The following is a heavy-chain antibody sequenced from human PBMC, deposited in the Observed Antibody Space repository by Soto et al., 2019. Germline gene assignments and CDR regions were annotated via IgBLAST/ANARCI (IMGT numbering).Heavy chain of an antibody. CDR1: GFTFDDYA. CDR2: ISWNSGSI. Sequence: EVQLVESGGGLVQPGRSLRLSCAASGFTFDDYAMHWVRQAPGMGLEWVSGISWNSGSIGYADSVKGRFTISRDNAKNPLYLQMNSLRPEDTALYYCAKDPYSHCGAWFDPWGEGTLVTVS. CDR3: AKDPYSHCGAWFDP. D-gene: IGHD4-4*01. J-gene: IGHJ5*02. V-gene: IGHV3-9*01.